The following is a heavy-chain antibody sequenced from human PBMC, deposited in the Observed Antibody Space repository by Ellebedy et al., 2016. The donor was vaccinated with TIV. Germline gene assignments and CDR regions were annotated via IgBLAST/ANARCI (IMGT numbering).Heavy chain of an antibody. V-gene: IGHV1-69*13. CDR2: IIPIFGTA. Sequence: SVKVSCXASGGTFSSYAISWVRQAPGQGLEWMGGIIPIFGTANYAQKFQGRVTITADESTSTAYMELSSLRSEDTAVYYCATYGDYVDYGMDVWGQGTLVTVSS. J-gene: IGHJ6*02. D-gene: IGHD4-17*01. CDR3: ATYGDYVDYGMDV. CDR1: GGTFSSYA.